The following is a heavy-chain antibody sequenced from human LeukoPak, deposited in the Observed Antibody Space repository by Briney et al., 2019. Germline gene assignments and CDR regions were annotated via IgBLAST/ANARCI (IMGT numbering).Heavy chain of an antibody. V-gene: IGHV3-23*01. D-gene: IGHD5-18*01. CDR2: IFPSSVEI. J-gene: IGHJ4*02. Sequence: PGGSLRLSCAASVFTFSDFPMIWVRQAPGKGLEWVSTIFPSSVEIHYADSVKGRFTISRDNSRSTLSLQMDSLRAEDTATYYCATYRQIQVPFEFWGQGTLVTVSS. CDR3: ATYRQIQVPFEF. CDR1: VFTFSDFP.